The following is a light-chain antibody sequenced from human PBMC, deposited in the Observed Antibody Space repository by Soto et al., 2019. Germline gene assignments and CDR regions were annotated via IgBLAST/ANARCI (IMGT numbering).Light chain of an antibody. Sequence: DIQMSQSPSSLSASVGDSVTITCRASESIAKYLNWYQVKPGKAPKLLIYAASSLQSGVPSRFSGSGFGTDFTLTISSLQPEDSAIYYCQQADTFPITFGQGTRLEIK. CDR3: QQADTFPIT. V-gene: IGKV1-39*01. CDR1: ESIAKY. CDR2: AAS. J-gene: IGKJ5*01.